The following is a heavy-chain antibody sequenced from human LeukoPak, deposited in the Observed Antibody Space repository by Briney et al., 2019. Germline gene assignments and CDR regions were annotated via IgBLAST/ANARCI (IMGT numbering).Heavy chain of an antibody. D-gene: IGHD2-21*02. J-gene: IGHJ6*03. CDR3: ARRVDCGGDCYSGYYYYYMDV. V-gene: IGHV3-74*01. Sequence: PGGSLRLSCAASGFTFSSYWMHWVRQAPGKGLVWVSRINSDGSSTSYADSVKGRITISRDNAKNTPYLQMNSLRAEDTAVYYCARRVDCGGDCYSGYYYYYMDVWGKGTTVTVSS. CDR1: GFTFSSYW. CDR2: INSDGSST.